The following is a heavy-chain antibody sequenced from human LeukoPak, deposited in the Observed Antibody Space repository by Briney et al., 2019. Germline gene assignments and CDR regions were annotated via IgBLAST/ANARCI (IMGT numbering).Heavy chain of an antibody. V-gene: IGHV3-33*01. CDR2: IWYDGSSK. D-gene: IGHD2-21*02. CDR1: GFTFSSYG. J-gene: IGHJ4*02. Sequence: PGGSLRLSCAASGFTFSSYGMHWVRQAPGKGLEWVAVIWYDGSSKYYADSVKGRFTISKDKSKNTLYLQMNNLRTEDTAVYYCARDYCGGDCYVDYWGQGTLVTVSP. CDR3: ARDYCGGDCYVDY.